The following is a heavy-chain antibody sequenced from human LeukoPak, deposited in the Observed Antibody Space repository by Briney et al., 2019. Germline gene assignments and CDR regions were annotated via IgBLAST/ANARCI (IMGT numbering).Heavy chain of an antibody. Sequence: GGSLRLSRAASGFTFSSYAMHWVRQAPGKGLEWVAVISYDGSNKYYADSVKGRFTISRDNSKNTLYLQMNSLRAEDTAVYYCARGRTATYYDILTGYGALYYWGQGTLVTVSS. CDR1: GFTFSSYA. V-gene: IGHV3-30*04. J-gene: IGHJ4*02. CDR2: ISYDGSNK. CDR3: ARGRTATYYDILTGYGALYY. D-gene: IGHD3-9*01.